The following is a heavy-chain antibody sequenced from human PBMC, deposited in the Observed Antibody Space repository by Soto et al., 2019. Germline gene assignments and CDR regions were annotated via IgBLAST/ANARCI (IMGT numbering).Heavy chain of an antibody. CDR1: GFSLSTRGVG. V-gene: IGHV2-5*02. CDR2: IYWDDDK. J-gene: IGHJ4*02. Sequence: QITLKESGPTLVKPTQTLTLTCTFSGFSLSTRGVGVGWIRQPPGKALEWLALIYWDDDKRYSPSLKSRLIITKDTSKNQVVLTMTNMDPVDTATYYCARDSSGYYGFDYWGQGTLVTVSS. CDR3: ARDSSGYYGFDY. D-gene: IGHD3-22*01.